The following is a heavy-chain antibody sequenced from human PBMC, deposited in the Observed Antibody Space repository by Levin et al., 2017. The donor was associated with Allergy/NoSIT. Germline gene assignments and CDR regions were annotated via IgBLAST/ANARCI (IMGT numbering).Heavy chain of an antibody. CDR3: AIAYCGGDCYSVIAYFDY. V-gene: IGHV1-2*02. J-gene: IGHJ4*02. CDR2: INPNSGGT. D-gene: IGHD2-21*02. Sequence: GESLKISCKASGYTFTGYYMHWVRQAPGQGLEWMGWINPNSGGTYYAQKFQGRVTMTRDTSISTAYMELSRLRSDDTAVYYCAIAYCGGDCYSVIAYFDYWGQGTLVTVSS. CDR1: GYTFTGYY.